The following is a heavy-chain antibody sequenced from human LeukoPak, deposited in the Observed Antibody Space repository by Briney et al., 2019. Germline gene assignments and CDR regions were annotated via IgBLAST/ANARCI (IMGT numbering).Heavy chain of an antibody. CDR3: ARDRDLYYDFWSGQHDAFDI. Sequence: GGSLRLSCAASGFTFSSHSMNLVRRAPGKGLEWVSCISSSSYIYYADSVKGRFTISRDNAKNSLYLQMNSLRAEDTAVYYCARDRDLYYDFWSGQHDAFDIWGQGTMVTVSS. CDR2: ISSSSYI. J-gene: IGHJ3*02. CDR1: GFTFSSHS. D-gene: IGHD3-3*01. V-gene: IGHV3-21*01.